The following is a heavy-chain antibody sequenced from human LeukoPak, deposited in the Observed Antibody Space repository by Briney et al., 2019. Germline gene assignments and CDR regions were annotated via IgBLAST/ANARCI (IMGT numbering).Heavy chain of an antibody. D-gene: IGHD6-13*01. Sequence: NRGESLKISCKGSGYSFTSYWISWVRQMPGKGLEWMGRIDPSDSYTNYSPSFQGQVTISADKSISTAYLQWSSLKASDTAMYYCARWQVRAAAGEHWFDPWGQGTLVTVSS. J-gene: IGHJ5*02. CDR2: IDPSDSYT. V-gene: IGHV5-10-1*04. CDR3: ARWQVRAAAGEHWFDP. CDR1: GYSFTSYW.